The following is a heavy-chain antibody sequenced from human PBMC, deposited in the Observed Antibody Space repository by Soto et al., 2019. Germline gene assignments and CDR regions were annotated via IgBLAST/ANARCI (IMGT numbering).Heavy chain of an antibody. CDR2: TRRNVNGYTT. V-gene: IGHV3-72*01. Sequence: EVQLEESGGGLVQPGGSLRLSCAASGFTFSDHYMDWVRQAPGKGLEWVGRTRRNVNGYTTEYAASVKRRFTVSRDDSRNSLYLQMKSLKTEDTAVYYCAKVDSRGQYSLAYWGQGTLVTVSS. CDR1: GFTFSDHY. J-gene: IGHJ4*02. CDR3: AKVDSRGQYSLAY. D-gene: IGHD3-22*01.